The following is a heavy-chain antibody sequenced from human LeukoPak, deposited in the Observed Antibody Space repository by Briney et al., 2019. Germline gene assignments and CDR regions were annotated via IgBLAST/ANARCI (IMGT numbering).Heavy chain of an antibody. CDR2: IIPIFGTV. J-gene: IGHJ4*02. D-gene: IGHD6-13*01. V-gene: IGHV1-69*01. CDR1: GGTFSSYA. CDR3: ARPLGEQLVLGY. Sequence: GSSVKVSCKASGGTFSSYAISWVRQAPGQGLEWMGGIIPIFGTVNYAQKFQGRVTITADESTSTAYMELSSLRSEDTAVYYCARPLGEQLVLGYWGQGTLVTVSS.